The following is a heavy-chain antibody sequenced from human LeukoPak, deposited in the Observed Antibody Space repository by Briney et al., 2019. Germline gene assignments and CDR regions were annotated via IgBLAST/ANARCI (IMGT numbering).Heavy chain of an antibody. CDR1: GFSFSTSG. Sequence: GRSLRLSCAPSGFSFSTSGMHWVRQAPGKGLEWGGFLQNDGSEKYFADSVKGRFTISRDNSKNTLYLQMNSLRAEDTAVYYCARESSRIAIGTLDFWGQGTLVTVSS. CDR3: ARESSRIAIGTLDF. D-gene: IGHD6-13*01. CDR2: LQNDGSEK. J-gene: IGHJ4*02. V-gene: IGHV3-33*05.